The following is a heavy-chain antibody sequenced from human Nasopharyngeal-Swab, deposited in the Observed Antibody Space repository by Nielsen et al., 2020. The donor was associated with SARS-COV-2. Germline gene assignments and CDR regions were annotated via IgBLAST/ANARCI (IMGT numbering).Heavy chain of an antibody. J-gene: IGHJ4*02. CDR2: IKQGGSEQ. V-gene: IGHV3-7*01. CDR3: ARDAPAHYGAFY. Sequence: GGSLRLSCAASGFPFRNYYMTWVRQPPGKGLEWVANIKQGGSEQFYVDSVKGRFTISRDDAKNSVYLQMNSLRAEDTAVYYCARDAPAHYGAFYWGRGTLVTVSS. D-gene: IGHD4-17*01. CDR1: GFPFRNYY.